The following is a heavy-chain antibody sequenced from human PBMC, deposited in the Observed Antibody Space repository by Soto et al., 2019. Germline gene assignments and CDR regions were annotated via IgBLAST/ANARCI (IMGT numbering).Heavy chain of an antibody. CDR1: GFTFSSYA. J-gene: IGHJ4*02. CDR2: ISGSGGST. CDR3: AKDHRQIFGVVIRRGGVDY. V-gene: IGHV3-23*01. D-gene: IGHD3-3*01. Sequence: EVQLLESGGGLVQPGGSLRLSCAASGFTFSSYAMSWVRQAPGKGLEWVSAISGSGGSTYYADSVKGRFTISRDNSKNTLYLQMNILRAEDTAVYYCAKDHRQIFGVVIRRGGVDYWGQGTLVTVSS.